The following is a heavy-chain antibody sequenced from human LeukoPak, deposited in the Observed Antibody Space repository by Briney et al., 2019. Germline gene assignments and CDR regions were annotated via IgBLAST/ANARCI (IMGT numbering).Heavy chain of an antibody. Sequence: GGSLRLSCAASGFTFSSYSMSWVRQAPGKGLEWVSSISSSSSYIYYADSVKGRFTISRDNAKNSLYLQMNSLRAEDTAVYYCARDSAPNFGYWGQGTLVTVSS. CDR1: GFTFSSYS. CDR3: ARDSAPNFGY. CDR2: ISSSSSYI. J-gene: IGHJ4*02. V-gene: IGHV3-21*01.